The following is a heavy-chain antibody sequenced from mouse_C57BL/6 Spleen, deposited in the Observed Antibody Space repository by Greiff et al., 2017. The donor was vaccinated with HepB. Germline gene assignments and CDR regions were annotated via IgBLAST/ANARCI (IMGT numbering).Heavy chain of an antibody. V-gene: IGHV1-72*01. CDR3: AEDGSSFDWYFDV. D-gene: IGHD1-1*01. J-gene: IGHJ1*03. Sequence: VQLQQPGAELVKPGASVKLSCKASGYTFTSYWMHWVKQRPGRGLEWIGRIDPNSGGTKYNEKFKSKATLTVDKPSSPAYMQLSSLTSEDSAVYYCAEDGSSFDWYFDVWGTGTTVTVSS. CDR1: GYTFTSYW. CDR2: IDPNSGGT.